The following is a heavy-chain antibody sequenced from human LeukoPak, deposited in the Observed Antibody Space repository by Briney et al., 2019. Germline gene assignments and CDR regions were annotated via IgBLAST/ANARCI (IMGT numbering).Heavy chain of an antibody. CDR1: GYTFITYG. CDR3: ARLSYYYDNSAYYWLDP. V-gene: IGHV1-18*01. CDR2: ISAYNGNT. D-gene: IGHD3-22*01. Sequence: ASVKVSCKASGYTFITYGITWVRQAPGQGLEWMGWISAYNGNTRYAQELQDRVTMTRDISTSTVHMELRSLRSDDTAVYYCARLSYYYDNSAYYWLDPWGQGTPVTVSS. J-gene: IGHJ5*02.